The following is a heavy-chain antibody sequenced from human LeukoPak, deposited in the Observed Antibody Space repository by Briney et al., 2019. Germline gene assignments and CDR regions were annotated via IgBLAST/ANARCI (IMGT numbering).Heavy chain of an antibody. CDR2: INPNSGGT. D-gene: IGHD1-26*01. J-gene: IGHJ3*02. CDR1: GYTFTGYY. V-gene: IGHV1-2*06. CDR3: ARLDRGSSTTNDAFDI. Sequence: ASVKVSCKASGYTFTGYYMHWVRQAPGQGLEWMGRINPNSGGTNYAQKFQGRVTMTRDTSISTAYMELSRLRSDDTAVYYCARLDRGSSTTNDAFDIWGQGTMVTVSX.